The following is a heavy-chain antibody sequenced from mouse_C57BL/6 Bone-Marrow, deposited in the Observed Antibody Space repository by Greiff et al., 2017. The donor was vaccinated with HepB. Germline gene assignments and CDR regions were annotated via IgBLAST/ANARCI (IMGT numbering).Heavy chain of an antibody. D-gene: IGHD2-9*01. Sequence: EVQLVESGEGLVKPGGSLKLSCAASGFTFSSYAMSWVRQTPEKRLEWVAYISSGGDDIYYADTVKGRFTISRDNARNTLYLQMSSLKSEDTAMYYCTRAYYGYAVFDYWGQGTTLTVSS. CDR3: TRAYYGYAVFDY. CDR2: ISSGGDDI. J-gene: IGHJ2*01. V-gene: IGHV5-9-1*02. CDR1: GFTFSSYA.